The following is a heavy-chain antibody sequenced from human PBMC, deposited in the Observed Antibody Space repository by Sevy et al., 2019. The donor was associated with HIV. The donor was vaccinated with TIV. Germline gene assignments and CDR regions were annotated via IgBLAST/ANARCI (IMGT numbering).Heavy chain of an antibody. CDR3: AKNTAAAGVGGFDY. CDR2: IGFDGSDK. CDR1: GFTFNYYG. D-gene: IGHD6-13*01. V-gene: IGHV3-30*02. J-gene: IGHJ4*01. Sequence: GGSLRLSCAASGFTFNYYGVHWARQAPGKGLEWVAFIGFDGSDKNYADSVKGRFTISRDNSQNTMYMQMNSLRPDDTAVYYCAKNTAAAGVGGFDYWGHGTLVTVSS.